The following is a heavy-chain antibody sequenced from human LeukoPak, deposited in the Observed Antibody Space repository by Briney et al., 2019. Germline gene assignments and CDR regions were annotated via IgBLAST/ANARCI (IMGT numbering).Heavy chain of an antibody. CDR2: ISSSGSTI. D-gene: IGHD3-22*01. Sequence: GGSLRLSCAASGFTFSDYYMSWIRQAPGKARVWVSHISSSGSTIYYADSVKGRFTISRDNAKNSLYLQKNSLRAEDTAVYYCARDYTYYYDSSGYSPWGQGTLVTVSS. CDR1: GFTFSDYY. CDR3: ARDYTYYYDSSGYSP. J-gene: IGHJ5*02. V-gene: IGHV3-11*01.